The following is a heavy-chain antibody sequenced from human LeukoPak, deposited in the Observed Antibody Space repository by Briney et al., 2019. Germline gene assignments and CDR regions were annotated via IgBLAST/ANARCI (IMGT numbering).Heavy chain of an antibody. Sequence: SETLSLACPVAGGSISSSSYYCGWLRQPPGKGLEWFGSIYYSASTYYNPSLKSRVTISVDTSKNQFSLKLSSVTAADTAVYYCAKTPASYSSPYYFDYWGQGTLVTVSS. CDR2: IYYSAST. CDR3: AKTPASYSSPYYFDY. CDR1: GGSISSSSYY. D-gene: IGHD4-11*01. J-gene: IGHJ4*02. V-gene: IGHV4-39*07.